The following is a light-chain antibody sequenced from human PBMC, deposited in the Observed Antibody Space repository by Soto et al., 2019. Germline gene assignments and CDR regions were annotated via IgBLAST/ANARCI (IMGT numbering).Light chain of an antibody. J-gene: IGLJ2*01. Sequence: QSALTQPASVSGSPGQSITISCTGTSSDVGGYNYVSWYQQHPGKAPKVMIYDVSYRPSGVSNRFSGSKSGNTASLTISGLQVEDEADYYCSSYTSSSTLVVIGGGTKVTVL. CDR1: SSDVGGYNY. CDR2: DVS. CDR3: SSYTSSSTLVV. V-gene: IGLV2-14*03.